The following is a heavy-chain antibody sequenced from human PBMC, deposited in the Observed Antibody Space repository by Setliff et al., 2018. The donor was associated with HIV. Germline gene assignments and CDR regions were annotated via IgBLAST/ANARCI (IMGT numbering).Heavy chain of an antibody. CDR3: ARFDDSNGFDY. D-gene: IGHD3-22*01. J-gene: IGHJ4*02. CDR2: ISGTSYT. Sequence: PGGSLRLSCAASGFTFSDYSMTWVRQVPGRGLEWVSSISGTSYTSYAESVKGRFTISRDNAKNTLFLQMNSLRAEDTAVYYCARFDDSNGFDYWGQGTLVTVSS. V-gene: IGHV3-21*03. CDR1: GFTFSDYS.